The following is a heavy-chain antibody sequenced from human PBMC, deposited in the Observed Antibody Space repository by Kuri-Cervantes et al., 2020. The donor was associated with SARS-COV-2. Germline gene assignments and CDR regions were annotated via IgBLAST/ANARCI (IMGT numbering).Heavy chain of an antibody. J-gene: IGHJ4*02. CDR1: GFTFSSYS. V-gene: IGHV3-23*03. CDR2: IYSGGSST. CDR3: ASLGGDY. D-gene: IGHD1-26*01. Sequence: GESLKISCAASGFTFSSYSMNWVRQAPGKGLEWVSDIYSGGSSTYYADSVKGRFTISRDNSKNTLYLQMNSLRAEDTAVYYCASLGGDYWGQGTLVTVSS.